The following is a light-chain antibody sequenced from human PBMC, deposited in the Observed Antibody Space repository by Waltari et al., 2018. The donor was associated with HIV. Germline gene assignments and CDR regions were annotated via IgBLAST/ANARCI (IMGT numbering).Light chain of an antibody. J-gene: IGLJ2*01. CDR1: STDVGASHL. CDR2: EVS. Sequence: SALTQPASVSVSPGQSITISRTGTSTDVGASHLVSWYQQHPGKAPKLMIYEVSKRPSGVSNRFSGSKSGNTASLTISGLQAEDEADYYCCAYAGSTTYVIFGGGTKLTVL. CDR3: CAYAGSTTYVI. V-gene: IGLV2-23*02.